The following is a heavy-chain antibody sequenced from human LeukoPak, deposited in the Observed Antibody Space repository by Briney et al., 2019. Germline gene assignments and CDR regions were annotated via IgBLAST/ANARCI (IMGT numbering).Heavy chain of an antibody. J-gene: IGHJ5*02. CDR3: SRHEHKAVAGDT. D-gene: IGHD6-19*01. CDR1: GGSISSGSYC. CDR2: IHTSGST. V-gene: IGHV4-61*09. Sequence: SQTLSLTCTVSGGSISSGSYCWSWIRQPAGKGMEWIGHIHTSGSTHYNPSLKSRVTISVDTSKNQFSLKLNSVTAADTSVYYCSRHEHKAVAGDTWGQGILVTVSS.